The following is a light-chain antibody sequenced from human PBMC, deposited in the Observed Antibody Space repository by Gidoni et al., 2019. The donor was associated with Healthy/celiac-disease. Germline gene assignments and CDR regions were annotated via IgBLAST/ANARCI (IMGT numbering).Light chain of an antibody. CDR1: QGISSY. Sequence: DIQMTQSPSSLSASVGDRVTITCRASQGISSYLTWYQQKPGKAPKLLIYAASSLQSGVPSRFSGSGSGTDFTLTISRLQPEDFATYYCQQSYSTPRTFGQGTKLESK. CDR2: AAS. CDR3: QQSYSTPRT. V-gene: IGKV1-39*01. J-gene: IGKJ2*02.